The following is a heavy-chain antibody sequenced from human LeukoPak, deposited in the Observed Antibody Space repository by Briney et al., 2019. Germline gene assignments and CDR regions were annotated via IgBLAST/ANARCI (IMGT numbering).Heavy chain of an antibody. D-gene: IGHD2-8*01. CDR2: IYYSGST. V-gene: IGHV4-31*03. CDR3: ARCMSWRDYFDY. Sequence: SETLSLTCTVSGGSISSGGYYWSWIRQHPGKGLEWIGYIYYSGSTYYNPSLKSRVTISVDTSKNQFSLKLSSVTAADTAVYYCARCMSWRDYFDYWGQGTLVTVSS. J-gene: IGHJ4*02. CDR1: GGSISSGGYY.